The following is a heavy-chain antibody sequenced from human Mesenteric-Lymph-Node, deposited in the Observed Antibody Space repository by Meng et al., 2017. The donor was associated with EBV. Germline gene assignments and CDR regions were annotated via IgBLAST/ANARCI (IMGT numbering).Heavy chain of an antibody. CDR2: INHSGST. V-gene: IGHV4-34*01. Sequence: QLQQWGAGLLKPSATLSLPCGAYVGSFSGYSWSWIRQPPGKGLEWIGEINHSGSTNYNPSLKSRVTISVDTSKNQFSLKLSSVTAADTAVYYCATHGSGSYSWFDPWGQGTLVTVSS. J-gene: IGHJ5*02. CDR1: VGSFSGYS. CDR3: ATHGSGSYSWFDP. D-gene: IGHD3-10*01.